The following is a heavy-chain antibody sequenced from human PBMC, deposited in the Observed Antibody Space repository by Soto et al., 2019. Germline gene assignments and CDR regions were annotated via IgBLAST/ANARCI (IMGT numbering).Heavy chain of an antibody. D-gene: IGHD3-10*01. CDR1: GVSVTSGSYS. Sequence: SSKTLSLTCSVSGVSVTSGSYSWTYIRQTPGRGLEWIGYVDSFGNTNYNPSLQSRVTILSDTSKNNFSLKLRSVTAADTAVYFCARGAPMIRGHIRFYGMDVWGQGTAVTVSS. CDR3: ARGAPMIRGHIRFYGMDV. J-gene: IGHJ6*02. CDR2: VDSFGNT. V-gene: IGHV4-61*03.